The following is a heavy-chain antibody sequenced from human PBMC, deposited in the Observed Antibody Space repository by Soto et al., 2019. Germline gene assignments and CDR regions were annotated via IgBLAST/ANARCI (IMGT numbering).Heavy chain of an antibody. J-gene: IGHJ3*02. Sequence: ASVTVSFSASGYTFTRYGISWVRQAPGQGLEWMGWISAYNGNTNYAQKLQGRVTMTTDTSTSTAYMELRSLRSDDTAVYYCARDYYDFWSGPVRPDAFDIWGQGTMVTVS. V-gene: IGHV1-18*04. D-gene: IGHD3-3*01. CDR1: GYTFTRYG. CDR3: ARDYYDFWSGPVRPDAFDI. CDR2: ISAYNGNT.